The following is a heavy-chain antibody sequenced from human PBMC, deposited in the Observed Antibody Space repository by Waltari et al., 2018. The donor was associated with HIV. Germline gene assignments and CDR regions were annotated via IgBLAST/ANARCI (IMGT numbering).Heavy chain of an antibody. CDR1: GFTFNNYW. V-gene: IGHV3-74*01. CDR2: LNSDGSGT. D-gene: IGHD6-19*01. CDR3: ARTGRGEWLPTLDY. J-gene: IGHJ4*02. Sequence: EVQLVESGGGLVQPGGSLRLSCAASGFTFNNYWMHWVRQSPGKGLVWVSRLNSDGSGTSYADSVKGRFTISRDNAKNTLYLEMNSLRDEDTALYYCARTGRGEWLPTLDYWGQGTLVTVSS.